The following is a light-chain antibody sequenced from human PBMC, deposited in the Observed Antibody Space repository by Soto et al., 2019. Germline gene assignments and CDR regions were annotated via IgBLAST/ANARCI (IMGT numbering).Light chain of an antibody. J-gene: IGLJ3*02. CDR2: DVS. V-gene: IGLV2-23*02. CDR1: SSDVGSYNL. CDR3: CSYAGSTTLV. Sequence: QSALTQPASVSGSPGQSITISCTGTSSDVGSYNLVSWYQQHQGKAPKLMIFDVSKRPSGVSNRFSGSKSGNTASLTISGIQAEDEADYYCCSYAGSTTLVFGGGTKLTVL.